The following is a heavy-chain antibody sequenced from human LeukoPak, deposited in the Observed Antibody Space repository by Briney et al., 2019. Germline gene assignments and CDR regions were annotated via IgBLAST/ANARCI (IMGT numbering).Heavy chain of an antibody. Sequence: PGGSLRLSCAASGFTFRSYAMSWARQAPGKGLEWVSVISGSGGSTYYADSVKGRFTISRDNSKNTLYLQMNSLRAEDTAVYYCASAIAVADAFDIWGQGTMVTVSS. CDR3: ASAIAVADAFDI. D-gene: IGHD6-19*01. J-gene: IGHJ3*02. CDR1: GFTFRSYA. V-gene: IGHV3-23*01. CDR2: ISGSGGST.